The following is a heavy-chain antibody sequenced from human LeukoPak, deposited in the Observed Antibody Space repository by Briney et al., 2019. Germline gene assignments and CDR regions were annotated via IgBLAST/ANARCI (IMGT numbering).Heavy chain of an antibody. CDR3: ARVGGSRYLREDYFDY. J-gene: IGHJ4*02. CDR2: IYYSGST. D-gene: IGHD6-13*01. V-gene: IGHV4-31*03. CDR1: GGSISSGGYY. Sequence: KASETLSLTCTVSGGSISSGGYYWSWIRQHPGKGLEWIGYIYYSGSTYYNPSLKSRVTISVDTSKNQFSLKLSSVTAADTAVYYCARVGGSRYLREDYFDYWGQGTLVTVSS.